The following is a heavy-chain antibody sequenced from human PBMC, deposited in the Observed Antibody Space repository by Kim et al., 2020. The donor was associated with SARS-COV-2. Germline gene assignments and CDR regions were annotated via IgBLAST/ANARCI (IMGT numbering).Heavy chain of an antibody. CDR3: ARATVGATSFDY. V-gene: IGHV1-69*04. Sequence: NYAQKFQGRVTITADKSTSTAYMELSSLRSEDTAVYYCARATVGATSFDYWGQGTLVTVSS. J-gene: IGHJ4*02. D-gene: IGHD1-26*01.